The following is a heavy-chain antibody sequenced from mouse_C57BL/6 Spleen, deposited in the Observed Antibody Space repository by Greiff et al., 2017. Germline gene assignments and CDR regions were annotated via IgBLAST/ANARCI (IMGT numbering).Heavy chain of an antibody. J-gene: IGHJ3*01. CDR2: IRNKANNHAT. D-gene: IGHD1-1*01. Sequence: EVKLQESGGGLVQPGGSMKLSCAASGFTFSDAWMDWVRQSPEKGLEWVAEIRNKANNHATYYAESVKGKFTISRDDSKSRVYLQMNSLRAEGTGVYYCTGVFITRAAFAYWGQGTLVTVSA. CDR1: GFTFSDAW. V-gene: IGHV6-6*01. CDR3: TGVFITRAAFAY.